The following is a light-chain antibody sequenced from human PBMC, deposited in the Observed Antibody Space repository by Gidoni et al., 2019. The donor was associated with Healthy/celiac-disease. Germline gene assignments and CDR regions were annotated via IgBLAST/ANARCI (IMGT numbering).Light chain of an antibody. CDR2: GAS. CDR3: QQYNNWPQT. V-gene: IGKV3-15*01. Sequence: EIVMTHSPATLSVSPGERATLSCRASQSVSSNLAWYQQKPGQAPRLLIYGASTRANGIPARFSGSGSGTEFTLNISSLQSEDFAVYYCQQYNNWPQTFGQGTKVEIK. J-gene: IGKJ1*01. CDR1: QSVSSN.